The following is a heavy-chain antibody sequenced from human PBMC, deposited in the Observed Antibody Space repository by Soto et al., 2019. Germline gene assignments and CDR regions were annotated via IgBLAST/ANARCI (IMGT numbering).Heavy chain of an antibody. CDR2: IWYDGSNK. CDR1: GFTFSSYG. Sequence: PGGSLRLSCAASGFTFSSYGMHWVRQAPGKGLEWVAVIWYDGSNKYYADSVKGRFTISRDNSKNTLYLQMNSLRAEDTAVYYCARESPDSFGELHVGIYYYYYGMDVWGQGTTVTVSS. D-gene: IGHD3-10*01. V-gene: IGHV3-33*01. CDR3: ARESPDSFGELHVGIYYYYYGMDV. J-gene: IGHJ6*02.